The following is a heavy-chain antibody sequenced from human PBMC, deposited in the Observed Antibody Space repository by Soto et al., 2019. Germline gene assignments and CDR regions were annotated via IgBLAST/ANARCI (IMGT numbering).Heavy chain of an antibody. D-gene: IGHD3-9*01. CDR3: ARESHDILTGLTCVWYFDL. J-gene: IGHJ2*01. Sequence: QVQLQQWGAGPLRPLETLSLTCGVSGGSFSGYYWAWIRQSPGKGLEWIGEINDRGSINYNPSLKSRVSISVDTSKNHYSLNLRSVTAADTAVYYGARESHDILTGLTCVWYFDLWGRGTLVTVSS. V-gene: IGHV4-34*01. CDR2: INDRGSI. CDR1: GGSFSGYY.